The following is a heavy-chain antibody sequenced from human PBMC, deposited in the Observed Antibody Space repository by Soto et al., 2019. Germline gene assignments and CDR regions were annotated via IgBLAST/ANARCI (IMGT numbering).Heavy chain of an antibody. CDR2: ISYDGGNK. V-gene: IGHV3-30-3*01. J-gene: IGHJ6*02. Sequence: PGGSLRLSCAASGFNFNTYAMHWVRQAPGKGLEWVAVISYDGGNKYYSDSVKGRFTISRDNSKNTLYLQMNSLRPEDTTLYYCARDRAYCSGGRCLQFPHHYYAVDVWGRGTTVTVSS. CDR1: GFNFNTYA. D-gene: IGHD2-15*01. CDR3: ARDRAYCSGGRCLQFPHHYYAVDV.